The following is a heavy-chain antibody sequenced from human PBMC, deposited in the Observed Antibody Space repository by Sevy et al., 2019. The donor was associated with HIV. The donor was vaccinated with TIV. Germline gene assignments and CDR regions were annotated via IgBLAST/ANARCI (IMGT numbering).Heavy chain of an antibody. V-gene: IGHV3-23*01. Sequence: GGSLRLSCAASGFTFSSYAMSWVRQAPGKGLEWVSAIGGSGGSTYYADSVKGRFTISRDNSKNTLYLQMNSLRAEDTAVYYCAKDREITMIVVVITVSAFDIWGQGTMVTVSS. CDR2: IGGSGGST. J-gene: IGHJ3*02. CDR3: AKDREITMIVVVITVSAFDI. D-gene: IGHD3-22*01. CDR1: GFTFSSYA.